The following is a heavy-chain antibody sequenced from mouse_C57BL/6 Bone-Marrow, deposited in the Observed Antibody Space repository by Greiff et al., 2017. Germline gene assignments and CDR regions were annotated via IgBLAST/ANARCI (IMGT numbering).Heavy chain of an antibody. CDR2: IYPGDGDT. Sequence: QVQLQQSGAELVKPGASVKISCKASGYAFSSYWMNWVKQRPGKGLEWIGQIYPGDGDTNYNGKFKGKATLTADKSYSTASMQLSSLTSEDSAVYFCARPLLRGAMDYWGQGTAVTVSA. CDR1: GYAFSSYW. V-gene: IGHV1-80*01. CDR3: ARPLLRGAMDY. J-gene: IGHJ4*01. D-gene: IGHD1-1*01.